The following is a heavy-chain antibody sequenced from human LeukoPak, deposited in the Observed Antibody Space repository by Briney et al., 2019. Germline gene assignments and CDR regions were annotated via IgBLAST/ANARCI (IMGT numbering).Heavy chain of an antibody. CDR3: AELGITMIGGV. Sequence: PGGSLRLSCAASGFTFSSYWMSWVRQAPGKGLEWVSYISSSGSTIYYADSVKGRFTISRDNAKNSLYMQMNSLRAEDTAVYYCAELGITMIGGVWGKGNTVTISS. J-gene: IGHJ6*04. V-gene: IGHV3-48*04. CDR2: ISSSGSTI. CDR1: GFTFSSYW. D-gene: IGHD3-10*02.